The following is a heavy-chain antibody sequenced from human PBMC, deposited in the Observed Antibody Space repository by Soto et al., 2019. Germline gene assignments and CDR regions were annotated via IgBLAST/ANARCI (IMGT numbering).Heavy chain of an antibody. CDR2: ISKSGGT. Sequence: SETLSLTCTVSGDSIRSGDYFWTWIRQDPGTGLEWIGYISKSGGTYDSPYLRSRLSLSVDTSQSLFYLKLTSVTAADTATYYCARASRVTTSGTTAYYFDYWGQGTPVTVSS. J-gene: IGHJ4*02. CDR1: GDSIRSGDYF. CDR3: ARASRVTTSGTTAYYFDY. V-gene: IGHV4-31*03. D-gene: IGHD4-17*01.